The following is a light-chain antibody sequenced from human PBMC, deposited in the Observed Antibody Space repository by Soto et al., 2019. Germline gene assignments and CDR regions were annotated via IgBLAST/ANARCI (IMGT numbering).Light chain of an antibody. V-gene: IGKV3-20*01. J-gene: IGKJ2*01. CDR3: QQYSASPRT. Sequence: EIVLTQFPGTLSLSPGESATLSCRTSESISSSYLAWYQQRPGQPHRLLIYGASKTATGIPDRFSGSGSGTDFTRTISRLEPEDFGMYYCQQYSASPRTFGQGTKLEIK. CDR2: GAS. CDR1: ESISSSY.